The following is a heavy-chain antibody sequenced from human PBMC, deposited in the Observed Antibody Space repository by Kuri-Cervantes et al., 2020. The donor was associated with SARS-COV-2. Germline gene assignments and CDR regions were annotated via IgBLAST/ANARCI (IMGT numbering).Heavy chain of an antibody. V-gene: IGHV3-30*02. CDR3: AKQSSYYYDSSGYYLLDY. CDR1: GITFVYEV. CDR2: LNFDTSRR. D-gene: IGHD3-22*01. J-gene: IGHJ4*02. Sequence: GGSLRLSCAASGITFVYEVMHWVRQAPGKGLEWVALLNFDTSRRFYGDSAKGRFTISRDNSKNTLYLQMNSLRAEDTAVYYCAKQSSYYYDSSGYYLLDYWGQGTLVTVSS.